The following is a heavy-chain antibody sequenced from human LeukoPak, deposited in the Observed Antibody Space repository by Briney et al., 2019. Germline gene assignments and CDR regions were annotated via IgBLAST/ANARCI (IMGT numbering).Heavy chain of an antibody. CDR1: GFTFSSHG. CDR2: IWYDGGNK. J-gene: IGHJ4*02. D-gene: IGHD3-10*01. Sequence: GRSLRLSCAASGFTFSSHGMHWVRQAPGKGLEWVAVIWYDGGNKYYADSVKGRFTISRDDSKNTLYLQMYSLRVEDTAVYYCARAVRGVGSDYWGQGTLVTVSS. CDR3: ARAVRGVGSDY. V-gene: IGHV3-33*01.